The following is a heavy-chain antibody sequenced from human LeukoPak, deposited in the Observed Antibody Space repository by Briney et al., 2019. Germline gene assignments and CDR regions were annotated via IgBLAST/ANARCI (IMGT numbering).Heavy chain of an antibody. J-gene: IGHJ4*02. CDR2: ISGSGGST. V-gene: IGHV3-23*01. Sequence: GGSLRLSCAASGSTFSSYAMSWVRQAPGKGLEWVSAISGSGGSTYYADSVKGRFTISRDNSKNTLYLQMNSLRAEDTAVYYRAKDLPYYYDSSGSENHYFDYWGQGTLVTVSS. D-gene: IGHD3-22*01. CDR3: AKDLPYYYDSSGSENHYFDY. CDR1: GSTFSSYA.